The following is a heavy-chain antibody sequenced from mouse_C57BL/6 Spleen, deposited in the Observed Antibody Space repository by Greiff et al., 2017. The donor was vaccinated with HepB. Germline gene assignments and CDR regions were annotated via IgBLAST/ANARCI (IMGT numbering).Heavy chain of an antibody. CDR3: ASEASSGYHYYAMDY. CDR1: GYAFSSSW. V-gene: IGHV1-82*01. J-gene: IGHJ4*01. Sequence: QVQLQQSGPELVKPGASVKISCKASGYAFSSSWMNWVKQRPGKGLEWIGRIYPGDGDTNYNGKFKGKATLTADKSSSTAYMQLSSLTSEDSAVYFCASEASSGYHYYAMDYWGQGTSVTVSS. D-gene: IGHD3-2*02. CDR2: IYPGDGDT.